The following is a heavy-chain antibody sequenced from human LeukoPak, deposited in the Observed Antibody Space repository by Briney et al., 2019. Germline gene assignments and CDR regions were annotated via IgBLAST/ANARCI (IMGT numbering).Heavy chain of an antibody. CDR1: GFTFSSYW. J-gene: IGHJ4*02. D-gene: IGHD6-19*01. V-gene: IGHV3-7*03. CDR3: ARDYGSGWYFDY. Sequence: GVLRLSCAASGFTFSSYWMSWVRQAPGKGLEWVANIKQDGSEKYYVDSVKGRFTISRDNAKNSLYLQMKSLRAEDTAVYYCARDYGSGWYFDYWGQGPLVTVSS. CDR2: IKQDGSEK.